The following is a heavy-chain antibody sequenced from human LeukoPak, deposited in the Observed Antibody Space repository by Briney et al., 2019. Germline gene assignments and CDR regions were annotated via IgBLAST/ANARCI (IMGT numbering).Heavy chain of an antibody. CDR2: INAGNGNT. Sequence: ASVKVSCKASGYTFTSYAMHWVRQAPGQRLEWMGWINAGNGNTNYSQKFQGRVTITRDTSASTAYMELSSLRSEDTAVYYCASGYYSGYDQPFDYWGQGTLVTVSS. D-gene: IGHD5-12*01. CDR1: GYTFTSYA. J-gene: IGHJ4*02. CDR3: ASGYYSGYDQPFDY. V-gene: IGHV1-3*01.